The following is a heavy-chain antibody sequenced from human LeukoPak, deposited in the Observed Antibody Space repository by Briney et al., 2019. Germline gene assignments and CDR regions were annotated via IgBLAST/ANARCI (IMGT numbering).Heavy chain of an antibody. CDR3: ARDKYGGNSNAFEI. V-gene: IGHV3-74*01. CDR2: IGTDGRST. D-gene: IGHD4-23*01. Sequence: GGSLRLSCAASGFTFSNYWMHWVRQVPGKGLVWVSRIGTDGRSTTYADYVKGRFTISRDNAKNTLYLQMNSLRAEDTAVYYCARDKYGGNSNAFEIWGQGTLVTVSS. CDR1: GFTFSNYW. J-gene: IGHJ3*02.